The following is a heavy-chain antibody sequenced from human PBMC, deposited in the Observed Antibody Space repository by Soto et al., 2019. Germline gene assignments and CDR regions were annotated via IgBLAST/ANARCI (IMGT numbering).Heavy chain of an antibody. J-gene: IGHJ6*02. Sequence: QVQLVESGGGVVPPGRSLKLSCIASGFAFGSHGMHWVRQVSGKGLEWVAVISHDGQNQYYREYVKGRFTISRDNSKNSLFLEVHSLRVEDTAVYYCARERADIVVAPVATSGMDVWGQGTAVTVSS. CDR2: ISHDGQNQ. V-gene: IGHV3-30*03. CDR1: GFAFGSHG. CDR3: ARERADIVVAPVATSGMDV. D-gene: IGHD2-2*01.